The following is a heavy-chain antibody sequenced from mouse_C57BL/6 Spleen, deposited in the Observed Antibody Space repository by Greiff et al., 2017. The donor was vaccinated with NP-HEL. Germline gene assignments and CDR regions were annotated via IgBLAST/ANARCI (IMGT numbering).Heavy chain of an antibody. V-gene: IGHV1-50*01. CDR3: ARRGLYSNYVPWYFDV. CDR2: IDPSDSYT. J-gene: IGHJ1*03. CDR1: GYTFTSYW. Sequence: QVQLQQPGAELVKPGASVKLSCKASGYTFTSYWMQWVKQRPGQGLEWIGEIDPSDSYTNYNQKFKGKATLTVDTSSSTAYMQLSSLTSEDSAVYYCARRGLYSNYVPWYFDVWGTGTTVTVSS. D-gene: IGHD2-5*01.